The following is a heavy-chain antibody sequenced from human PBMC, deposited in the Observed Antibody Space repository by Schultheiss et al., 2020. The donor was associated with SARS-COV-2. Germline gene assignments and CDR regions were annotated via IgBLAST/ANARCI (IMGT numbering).Heavy chain of an antibody. J-gene: IGHJ6*02. Sequence: SETLSLTCTVSGYSISSGYYWGWIRQPPGKGLEWIGSIYHSGSTYYNPSLKSRVTISVDTSKNQFSLKLSSVTAADTAVYYCARHGHYDFWSGYFRPSRDYYGMDVWGQGTTVTVSS. V-gene: IGHV4-38-2*02. CDR1: GYSISSGYY. CDR2: IYHSGST. CDR3: ARHGHYDFWSGYFRPSRDYYGMDV. D-gene: IGHD3-3*01.